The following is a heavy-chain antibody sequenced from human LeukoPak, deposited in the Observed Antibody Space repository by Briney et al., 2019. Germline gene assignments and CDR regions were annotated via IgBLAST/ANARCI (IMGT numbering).Heavy chain of an antibody. Sequence: GGSLRLSCAASGFTFSSYSMNWVRHAPGKGLEWLSYLSSSSSTIYYADSVKGRFTISRDNAKNSLYLQMNSLRDEDTAVYYCARDRDYGDYLDYWGQGTLVTVSS. CDR3: ARDRDYGDYLDY. V-gene: IGHV3-48*02. CDR2: LSSSSSTI. J-gene: IGHJ4*02. CDR1: GFTFSSYS. D-gene: IGHD4-17*01.